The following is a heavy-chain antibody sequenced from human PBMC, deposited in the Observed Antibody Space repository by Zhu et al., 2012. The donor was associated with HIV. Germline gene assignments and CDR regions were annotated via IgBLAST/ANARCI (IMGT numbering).Heavy chain of an antibody. CDR1: GGSISSHY. CDR3: ARSNGGRAYYYYGMDR. V-gene: IGHV4-59*11. CDR2: IYYSGST. J-gene: IGHJ6*02. Sequence: QVQLQESGPGLVKPSETLSLTCTVSGGSISSHYWSWIRQPPGKGLEWIGYIYYSGSTNYNPSLKSRVTISVDTSKNQFSLKLSSVTAADTAVYYCARSNGGRAYYYYGMDRLGPKGPTGHRLL. D-gene: IGHD1-1*01.